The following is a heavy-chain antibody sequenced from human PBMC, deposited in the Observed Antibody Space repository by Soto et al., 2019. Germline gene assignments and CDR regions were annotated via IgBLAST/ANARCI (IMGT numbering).Heavy chain of an antibody. J-gene: IGHJ4*02. Sequence: GGSLRLSCAASGFTFSNYAMHWVRQAPGRGLEWVALTSYDGNNEYYTDSVKGRFTISRDNSKNTLFLQMNSPRPEDTAVYYCAKDKGVFNWATSYFDYWGQGALVTVSS. CDR2: TSYDGNNE. D-gene: IGHD1-1*01. CDR1: GFTFSNYA. CDR3: AKDKGVFNWATSYFDY. V-gene: IGHV3-30*18.